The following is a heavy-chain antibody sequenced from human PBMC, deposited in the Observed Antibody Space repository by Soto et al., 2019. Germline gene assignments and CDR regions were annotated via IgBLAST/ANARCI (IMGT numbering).Heavy chain of an antibody. V-gene: IGHV3-11*01. J-gene: IGHJ4*02. D-gene: IGHD3-9*01. CDR2: ISSSGRTI. Sequence: QVQLVESGGGLVKPGGSLRLSCAASEFTFSDYYMTWIRQAPGKGLEWVSYISSSGRTINYADSVKGRFTSSRDNAKNSLYLQMNSLRAEDTAVYYCARGTNFDWLIPRDYYLDYWGQGTLVAVSS. CDR3: ARGTNFDWLIPRDYYLDY. CDR1: EFTFSDYY.